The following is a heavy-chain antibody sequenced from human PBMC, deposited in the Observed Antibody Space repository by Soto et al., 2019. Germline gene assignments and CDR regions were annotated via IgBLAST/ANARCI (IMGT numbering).Heavy chain of an antibody. CDR3: AKDIAYYGSGRSDYYGMDV. CDR2: ISWDGGST. CDR1: GFTFDDYA. D-gene: IGHD3-10*01. V-gene: IGHV3-43D*04. J-gene: IGHJ6*02. Sequence: PGGSLRLSGAASGFTFDDYAMHWVRQAPGKGLEWVSLISWDGGSTYYADSVKGRFTISRDNSKNSLYLQMNSLRAEDTALYYCAKDIAYYGSGRSDYYGMDVWGQGTTVTVSS.